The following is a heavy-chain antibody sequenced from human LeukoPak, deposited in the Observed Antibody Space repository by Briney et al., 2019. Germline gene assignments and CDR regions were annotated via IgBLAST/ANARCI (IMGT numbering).Heavy chain of an antibody. CDR1: GFTFSDYY. Sequence: AGSLTLSCAASGFTFSDYYMSWIRQAPGKGLEWVSYISSSSSYTNYADSVKGRFTISRDNAKNSLYLQMNSLRAEDTAVYYCAGVDTAMAPYYYYGMDVWGLGNPVTVSS. CDR2: ISSSSSYT. D-gene: IGHD5-18*01. J-gene: IGHJ6*02. CDR3: AGVDTAMAPYYYYGMDV. V-gene: IGHV3-11*06.